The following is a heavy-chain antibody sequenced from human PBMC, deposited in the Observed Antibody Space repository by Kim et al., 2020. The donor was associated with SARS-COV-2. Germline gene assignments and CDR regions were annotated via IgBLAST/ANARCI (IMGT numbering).Heavy chain of an antibody. V-gene: IGHV1-3*01. J-gene: IGHJ4*01. CDR1: GYTFSNYA. Sequence: ASVKVSCKASGYTFSNYAMHWVRQAPGQRLEWMGWINAGSGNTEYSQKFQGRLIITRDTSASTAYMELSSLRSEDTAVYYCARGGAVLRFLEWLSSYFDYSGHGTLVTVSS. CDR2: INAGSGNT. CDR3: ARGGAVLRFLEWLSSYFDY. D-gene: IGHD3-3*01.